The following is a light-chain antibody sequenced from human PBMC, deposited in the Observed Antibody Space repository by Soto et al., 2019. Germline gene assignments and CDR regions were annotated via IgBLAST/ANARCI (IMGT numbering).Light chain of an antibody. CDR3: QQYEA. Sequence: EIVLTQSPGTLSLSPGERATLSCRASQRVSSSYFAWYQQKPGQAPRLLIYGASRRATDIPDRFTGSGSGTDFTLTITRLEPEDFAVYYCQQYEAFGQWTKLEIK. J-gene: IGKJ2*01. V-gene: IGKV3-20*01. CDR2: GAS. CDR1: QRVSSSY.